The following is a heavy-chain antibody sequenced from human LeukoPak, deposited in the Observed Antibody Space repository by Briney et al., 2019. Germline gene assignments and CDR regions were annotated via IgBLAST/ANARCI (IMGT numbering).Heavy chain of an antibody. V-gene: IGHV3-64*01. CDR2: ISSNGGST. D-gene: IGHD5-12*01. Sequence: GGSLRLSCAASGFTFSGYAMHWVRQAPGKGLEYVSAISSNGGSTYYANSVKGRFTISRDNSKNTLYLQMGSLRAEDMAVYYCARGGTIGYSGYDPRHAFDIWGQGTVVTVSS. J-gene: IGHJ3*02. CDR1: GFTFSGYA. CDR3: ARGGTIGYSGYDPRHAFDI.